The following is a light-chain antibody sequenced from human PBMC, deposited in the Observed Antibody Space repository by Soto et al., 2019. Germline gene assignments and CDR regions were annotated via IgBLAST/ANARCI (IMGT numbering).Light chain of an antibody. CDR3: QQYNRYWT. Sequence: DIQMTQSPSTLSASVGDRVTVTCRASQTIGSWLAWYQQKPGRAPKLLIYDVSSLESGVPSRFSGSGSETEFTLTISSLFPDDFATYYCQQYNRYWTFGQGTKVDI. V-gene: IGKV1-5*01. J-gene: IGKJ1*01. CDR2: DVS. CDR1: QTIGSW.